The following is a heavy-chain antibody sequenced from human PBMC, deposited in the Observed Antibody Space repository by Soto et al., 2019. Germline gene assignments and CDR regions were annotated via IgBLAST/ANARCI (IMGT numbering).Heavy chain of an antibody. J-gene: IGHJ4*02. CDR2: ISGSGSST. CDR1: GFTFSSYA. D-gene: IGHD3-22*01. V-gene: IGHV3-23*01. Sequence: GGSLRLSCAASGFTFSSYAMSWVRQAPGKGLEWVSAISGSGSSTYYADSVKGRFTISRDNSKNTLYLQMNSLRAEDTAVYYYAKFDSSGLGPYYFDYWGQGTLVTVSS. CDR3: AKFDSSGLGPYYFDY.